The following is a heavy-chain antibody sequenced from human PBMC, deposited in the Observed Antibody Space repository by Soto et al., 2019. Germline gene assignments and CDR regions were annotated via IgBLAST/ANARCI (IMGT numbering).Heavy chain of an antibody. Sequence: PGGSLRLSCAASGFTFSSYVMHWVRQAPGKGLEWVADIPYDGSNIYYADSVKGRFTISRDNSKNTLYLQMNSLRAEDTAVYYCAKGTVVLPTSMQRGPWGQGTLVTVS. V-gene: IGHV3-30*18. CDR3: AKGTVVLPTSMQRGP. CDR2: IPYDGSNI. CDR1: GFTFSSYV. D-gene: IGHD2-2*01. J-gene: IGHJ5*02.